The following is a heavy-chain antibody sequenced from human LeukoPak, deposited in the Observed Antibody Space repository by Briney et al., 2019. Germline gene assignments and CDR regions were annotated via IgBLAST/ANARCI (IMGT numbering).Heavy chain of an antibody. V-gene: IGHV4-4*07. CDR3: AKVDRNYNGHAFDI. CDR2: IYSSGST. D-gene: IGHD1-14*01. J-gene: IGHJ3*02. Sequence: SETLSLTCSVSGGSISSDYWSWIRQPAGKGLEWIGRIYSSGSTNYNPSLKSRVTMSLDTSKNQFSLNLSSVTAADTAVYYCAKVDRNYNGHAFDIRGQGTMVTVSP. CDR1: GGSISSDY.